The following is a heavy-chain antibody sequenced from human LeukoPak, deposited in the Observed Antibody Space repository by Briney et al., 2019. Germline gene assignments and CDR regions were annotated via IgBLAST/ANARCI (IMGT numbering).Heavy chain of an antibody. CDR1: GGSFSGYY. V-gene: IGHV4-34*01. Sequence: SETLSLTCAVYGGSFSGYYWSWIRQPPGKGLEWIGEINHSGSTNYNPSLKSRVTISVDTSKNQFSLKVSSVTAADTAVYYCARGQRYYYDSSGYGGNWFDPWGQGTLVTVSS. J-gene: IGHJ5*02. D-gene: IGHD3-22*01. CDR3: ARGQRYYYDSSGYGGNWFDP. CDR2: INHSGST.